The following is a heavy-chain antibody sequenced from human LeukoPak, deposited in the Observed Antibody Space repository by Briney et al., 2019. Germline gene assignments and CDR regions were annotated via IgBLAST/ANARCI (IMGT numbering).Heavy chain of an antibody. D-gene: IGHD3-10*01. CDR3: ARVVVPNGSGSYYNPLGY. J-gene: IGHJ4*02. CDR1: GYTFTGYY. V-gene: IGHV1-2*02. Sequence: ASVKVSCKASGYTFTGYYMHWVRQAPGQGLEWMGWINPNSGGTNYAQKFQGRVTMTRDTSISTAYMELSRLRSDGTAVYYCARVVVPNGSGSYYNPLGYWGQGTLVTVSS. CDR2: INPNSGGT.